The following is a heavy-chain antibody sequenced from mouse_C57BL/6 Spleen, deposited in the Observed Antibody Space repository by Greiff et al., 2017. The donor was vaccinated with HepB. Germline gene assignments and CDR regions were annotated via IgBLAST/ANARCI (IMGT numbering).Heavy chain of an antibody. V-gene: IGHV1-50*01. CDR2: IDPSDSYT. Sequence: QVQLQQPGAELVKPGASVKLSCKASGYTFTSYWMQWVKQRPGQGLEWIGEIDPSDSYTNYNQKFKGKATLTVDTSSSTAYMQLRSLTSEDSAVYYCARGGVVATDYRGQGTTLTVSS. J-gene: IGHJ2*01. D-gene: IGHD1-1*01. CDR1: GYTFTSYW. CDR3: ARGGVVATDY.